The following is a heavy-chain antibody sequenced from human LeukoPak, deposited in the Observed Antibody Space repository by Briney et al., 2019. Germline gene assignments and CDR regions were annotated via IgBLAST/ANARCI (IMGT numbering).Heavy chain of an antibody. V-gene: IGHV4-59*01. J-gene: IGHJ4*02. CDR2: IYYSGST. CDR3: ARARRYLDLDY. D-gene: IGHD3-9*01. CDR1: GGSISSYY. Sequence: KPSETLSLTCTVSGGSISSYYWSWIRQPPGKGLEWIGYIYYSGSTNYNPSLKSRVTISVDTSKNQFSLKLSSVTAADTAVYYCARARRYLDLDYWGQGTLVTVSS.